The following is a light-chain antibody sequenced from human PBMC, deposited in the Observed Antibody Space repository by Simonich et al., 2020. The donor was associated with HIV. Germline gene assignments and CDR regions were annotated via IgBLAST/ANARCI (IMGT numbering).Light chain of an antibody. Sequence: QSALTQPASVSGSPGQSITISCTGTSSDVGSYNLVSWYQQHPGKAPKLMIYEGSKRPSWVSNRSSGSKSGNTAALTISGLQAEDEADYYCSSYTSSSTVVFGGETKLTVL. V-gene: IGLV2-14*02. CDR1: SSDVGSYNL. CDR3: SSYTSSSTVV. J-gene: IGLJ3*02. CDR2: EGS.